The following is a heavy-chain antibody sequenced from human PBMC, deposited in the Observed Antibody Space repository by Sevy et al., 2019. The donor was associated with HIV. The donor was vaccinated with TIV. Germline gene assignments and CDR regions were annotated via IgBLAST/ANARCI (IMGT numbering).Heavy chain of an antibody. CDR2: INYSGDVF. CDR1: GFTFSDYW. CDR3: ARNGGAYDTGFDP. Sequence: GGSLRLSCAASGFTFSDYWMTWVRQAPGKGLESISCINYSGDVFHYTDSVKGRFTISRDNAKNSLYLQMNSLRVEDTAVYYCARNGGAYDTGFDPWGQGTLVTVSS. V-gene: IGHV3-11*04. J-gene: IGHJ5*02. D-gene: IGHD3-22*01.